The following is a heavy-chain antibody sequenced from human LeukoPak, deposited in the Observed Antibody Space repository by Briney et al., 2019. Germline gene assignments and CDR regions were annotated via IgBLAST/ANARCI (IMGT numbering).Heavy chain of an antibody. CDR3: ARDDPNTSYCSGGSCYYDY. CDR2: IIPILGIA. J-gene: IGHJ4*02. CDR1: GGTFSGYA. V-gene: IGHV1-69*04. D-gene: IGHD2-15*01. Sequence: SSVKVSCKASGGTFSGYAISWVRQAPGQGLEWMGRIIPILGIANYAQKFQGRVTITADKSTSTAYMELSSLRSEDTAVYYCARDDPNTSYCSGGSCYYDYWGQGTLVTVSS.